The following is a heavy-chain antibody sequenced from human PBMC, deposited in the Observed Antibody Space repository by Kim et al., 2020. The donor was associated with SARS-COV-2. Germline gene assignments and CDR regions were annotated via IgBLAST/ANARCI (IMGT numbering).Heavy chain of an antibody. D-gene: IGHD3-3*01. CDR3: ARERLITIFGVVINDAFDI. CDR1: GFTFSDYY. CDR2: ISSSSSYT. J-gene: IGHJ3*02. V-gene: IGHV3-11*05. Sequence: GGSLRLSCAASGFTFSDYYMSWIRQAPGKGLEWVSYISSSSSYTKYTDSVKGRFTISRDNAKNSLYLQMNSLRAEDTAVYYRARERLITIFGVVINDAFDIWGQGTMVTVSS.